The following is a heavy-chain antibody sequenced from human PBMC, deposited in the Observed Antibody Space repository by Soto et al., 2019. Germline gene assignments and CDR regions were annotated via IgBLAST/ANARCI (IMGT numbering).Heavy chain of an antibody. D-gene: IGHD3-16*01. CDR3: AMVDVYVTPSPQDV. CDR2: INAYNGNT. J-gene: IGHJ6*02. Sequence: ASVKVSCKASGYRFTSYGIGWVRQAPGQGLEWMGWINAYNGNTNYAQNLQGRVTLTTDTSTGTAYMELRSLRSNDTAVYYCAMVDVYVTPSPQDVWGQGTTVTVSS. V-gene: IGHV1-18*01. CDR1: GYRFTSYG.